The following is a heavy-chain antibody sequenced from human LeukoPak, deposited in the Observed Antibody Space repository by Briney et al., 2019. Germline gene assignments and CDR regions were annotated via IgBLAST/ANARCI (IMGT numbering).Heavy chain of an antibody. J-gene: IGHJ4*02. CDR1: GFTFSSYW. CDR3: ASWDSSSWYPEDRYYFDY. Sequence: GGSLRLSCAASGFTFSSYWMSWVRQAPGKGLEWVANIKQDGSEKYYVDSVKGRFTISRDNAKNSLYLQMNSLRAEDTAVYYCASWDSSSWYPEDRYYFDYWGQGTLVTVSS. D-gene: IGHD6-13*01. CDR2: IKQDGSEK. V-gene: IGHV3-7*01.